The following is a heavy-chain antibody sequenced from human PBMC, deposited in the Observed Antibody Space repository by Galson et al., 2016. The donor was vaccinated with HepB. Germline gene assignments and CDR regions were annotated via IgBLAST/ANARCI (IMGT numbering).Heavy chain of an antibody. D-gene: IGHD6-6*01. Sequence: ETLSLTCTVSGTSITSYYWSWIRQAPGKGLEWIGHTHYRESNDYNPSLKSRVIMSVDTSKSQFSLKLSFVTAADTAVYYCARYLRGSRSSMFDYWGQGTLVTVSS. CDR3: ARYLRGSRSSMFDY. V-gene: IGHV4-59*01. CDR1: GTSITSYY. CDR2: THYRESN. J-gene: IGHJ4*02.